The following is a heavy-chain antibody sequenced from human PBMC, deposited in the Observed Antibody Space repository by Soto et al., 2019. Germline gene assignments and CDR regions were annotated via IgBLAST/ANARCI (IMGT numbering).Heavy chain of an antibody. V-gene: IGHV3-74*01. J-gene: IGHJ4*02. CDR3: AREYYGLLTGYYNDH. Sequence: EVQLVESGGDSVQPGGSLRLSCAASGFPFSSYWMHWVRHTPGKGLEWVSRISGDGTTIYYADSVTGRFTVSRDNAKNTLSLQMSCLGAEDTAVYYCAREYYGLLTGYYNDHWGQGTLVSVSS. CDR1: GFPFSSYW. D-gene: IGHD3-9*01. CDR2: ISGDGTTI.